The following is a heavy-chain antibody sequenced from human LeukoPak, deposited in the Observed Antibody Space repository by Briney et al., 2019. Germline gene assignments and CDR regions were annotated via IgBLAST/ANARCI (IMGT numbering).Heavy chain of an antibody. V-gene: IGHV3-48*03. CDR3: ARDHGAY. CDR1: GFTFSSYE. J-gene: IGHJ4*02. CDR2: ISSSGNTI. Sequence: AGGSLRLSCAASGFTFSSYEMNWVRQAPGKGQECVSFISSSGNTIYYADSVKGRFTISRDNAKNSLYLQMNSLRAEDSAIYYCARDHGAYWGQGTLVTVSS. D-gene: IGHD3-10*01.